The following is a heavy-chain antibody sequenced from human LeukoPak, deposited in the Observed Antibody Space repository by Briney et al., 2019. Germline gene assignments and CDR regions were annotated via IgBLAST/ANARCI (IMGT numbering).Heavy chain of an antibody. CDR1: GDSISRYY. J-gene: IGHJ3*02. V-gene: IGHV4-59*12. D-gene: IGHD1-1*01. CDR2: IYFSGST. Sequence: SETLSLTCTVSGDSISRYYWSWIRQPPGKGLEWIAYIYFSGSTNYNPSLKSRLTISVDTSKNQFSLKLSSVTAADTAVYYCARDRTTGTPNDAFDIWGQGTMVTVSS. CDR3: ARDRTTGTPNDAFDI.